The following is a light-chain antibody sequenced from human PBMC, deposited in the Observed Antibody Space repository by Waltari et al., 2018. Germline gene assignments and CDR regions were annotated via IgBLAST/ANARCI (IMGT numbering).Light chain of an antibody. Sequence: QSALPQPPSASGSPGQSVTLSCPGSSRDVGGYNYVSWYQQYPGKAPKLLIYDVNKRPSGVPDRFSGSKSGNTASLTVSGLQTDDEADYYCSSYGGSDNLVFGGGTKLTVL. CDR2: DVN. CDR3: SSYGGSDNLV. J-gene: IGLJ2*01. CDR1: SRDVGGYNY. V-gene: IGLV2-8*01.